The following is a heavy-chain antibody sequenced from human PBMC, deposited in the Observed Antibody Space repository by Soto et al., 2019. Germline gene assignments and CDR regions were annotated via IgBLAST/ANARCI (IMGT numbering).Heavy chain of an antibody. J-gene: IGHJ6*03. CDR3: ARDNLGYCRGGSCYSYYYYMEV. Sequence: PSQTLSLTCAISGDSGSSNSAAWNWIRQSPSRGLEWLGRTYYRSKWYNDYAVSVKSRITINPDTSKNQFSLQLNSVTPEDTAVYYCARDNLGYCRGGSCYSYYYYMEVWGKGTTVTVSS. D-gene: IGHD2-15*01. CDR1: GDSGSSNSAA. CDR2: TYYRSKWYN. V-gene: IGHV6-1*01.